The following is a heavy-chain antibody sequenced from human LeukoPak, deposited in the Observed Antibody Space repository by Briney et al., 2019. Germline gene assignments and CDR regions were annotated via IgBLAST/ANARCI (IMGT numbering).Heavy chain of an antibody. CDR3: ARDTIVVVPPARRLDH. V-gene: IGHV3-7*01. Sequence: GGSLRLSCAASGFTFSTFWMTWVRQAPGKGLEWVASIKYDGSEKYYVDSVKGRFTISTDNAKNSLYLQMNSLRAEDTAVYYCARDTIVVVPPARRLDHWGQGTLVTVSS. J-gene: IGHJ4*02. D-gene: IGHD2-2*01. CDR1: GFTFSTFW. CDR2: IKYDGSEK.